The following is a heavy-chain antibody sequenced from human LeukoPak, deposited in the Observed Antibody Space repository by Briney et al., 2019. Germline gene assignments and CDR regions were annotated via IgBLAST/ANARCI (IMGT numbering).Heavy chain of an antibody. D-gene: IGHD6-19*01. CDR3: AKSRGVREYSSGWSFDY. CDR2: IYSGGST. J-gene: IGHJ4*02. Sequence: PGGSLRLSCAASGFTVSSNYMSWVRQAPGKGLEWVSVIYSGGSTYYAGSVKGRFTISRDNSKNKLYLQMNSLRVEDTAVYYCAKSRGVREYSSGWSFDYWGQGTLVTVSS. CDR1: GFTVSSNY. V-gene: IGHV3-66*01.